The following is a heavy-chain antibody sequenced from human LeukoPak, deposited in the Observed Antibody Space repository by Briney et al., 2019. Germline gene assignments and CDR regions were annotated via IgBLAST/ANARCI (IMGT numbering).Heavy chain of an antibody. CDR3: AREDYYYGSGSYYSDSWFDP. D-gene: IGHD3-10*01. CDR1: GYTFTSYG. CDR2: ISAYNGNT. J-gene: IGHJ5*02. V-gene: IGHV1-18*04. Sequence: ASVKVSCKASGYTFTSYGISWVRQAPGQGLEWMGWISAYNGNTNYARKLQGRVTMTTDTSTSTAYMELRSLRSDDTAVYYCAREDYYYGSGSYYSDSWFDPWGQGTLVTVSS.